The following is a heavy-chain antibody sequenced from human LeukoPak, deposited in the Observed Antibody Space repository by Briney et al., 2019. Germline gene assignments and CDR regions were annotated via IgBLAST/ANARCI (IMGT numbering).Heavy chain of an antibody. Sequence: PGGSLRLSCAASGFTFSSYGMHWVRQAPGKGLEWVAFIRYDGSNKYYADSVKGRFTISRDNSKNTLYLQMNSLRAEDTAVYYCARGTISSSSGAFDIWGQGTMVTVSS. CDR1: GFTFSSYG. CDR2: IRYDGSNK. D-gene: IGHD6-6*01. J-gene: IGHJ3*02. V-gene: IGHV3-30*02. CDR3: ARGTISSSSGAFDI.